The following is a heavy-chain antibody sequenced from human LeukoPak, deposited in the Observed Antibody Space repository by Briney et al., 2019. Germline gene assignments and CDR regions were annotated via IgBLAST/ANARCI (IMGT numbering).Heavy chain of an antibody. CDR2: IKSKADDGTT. V-gene: IGHV3-15*01. D-gene: IGHD1-20*01. Sequence: GGSLRLSCAASGFTFSKAWMSWVRQAPGKGLEWVGRIKSKADDGTTDYAAPVKGRFTMSRDDSKNTLYLQMSSLKTEDTAVYYCTTAWINWNADYFDYWGQGTLVTVSS. J-gene: IGHJ4*02. CDR3: TTAWINWNADYFDY. CDR1: GFTFSKAW.